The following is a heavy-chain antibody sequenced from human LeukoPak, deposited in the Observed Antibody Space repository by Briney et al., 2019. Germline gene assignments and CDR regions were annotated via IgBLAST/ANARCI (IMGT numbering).Heavy chain of an antibody. CDR1: GYTFTNYY. Sequence: ASVKVSCKASGYTFTNYYIHWVRQAPGQGLEWMGWISAYNGNTNYAQKLQGRVTMTTDTSTSTAYMELSSLRSEDTAVYYCATQYYYDSSGYFYYFDYWGQGTLVTVSS. D-gene: IGHD3-22*01. CDR3: ATQYYYDSSGYFYYFDY. J-gene: IGHJ4*02. V-gene: IGHV1-18*04. CDR2: ISAYNGNT.